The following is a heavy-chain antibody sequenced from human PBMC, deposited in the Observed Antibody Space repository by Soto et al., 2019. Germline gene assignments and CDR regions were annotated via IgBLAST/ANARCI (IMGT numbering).Heavy chain of an antibody. CDR2: ISGSGGST. Sequence: PVGSLRLSGAASGFTFSSYAMSWVRQAPGKGLEWVSAISGSGGSTYYADSVKGRFTISRDNAKNTLYLQMNSLRAEDTAVYYCAKDVYIVLMVYAFDYWGQGTLVTVSS. CDR3: AKDVYIVLMVYAFDY. J-gene: IGHJ4*02. D-gene: IGHD2-8*01. CDR1: GFTFSSYA. V-gene: IGHV3-23*01.